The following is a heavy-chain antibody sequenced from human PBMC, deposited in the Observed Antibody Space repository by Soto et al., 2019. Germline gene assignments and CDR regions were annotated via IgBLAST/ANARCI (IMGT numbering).Heavy chain of an antibody. V-gene: IGHV4-61*01. CDR2: IYDGETT. Sequence: PSETLSLTCTVSGDSVSSARYYWSWIRQPPGKGLEWIGYIYDGETTSYNPSLKSRVTISVDTSKNQFSLKLTSVTAADTAVYCCTRDGFCSGGTCSYYYAMDVWGQGTTVTVSS. D-gene: IGHD2-15*01. J-gene: IGHJ6*02. CDR3: TRDGFCSGGTCSYYYAMDV. CDR1: GDSVSSARYY.